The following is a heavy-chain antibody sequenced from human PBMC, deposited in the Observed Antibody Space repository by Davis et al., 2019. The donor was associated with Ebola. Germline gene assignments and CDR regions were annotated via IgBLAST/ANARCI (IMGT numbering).Heavy chain of an antibody. CDR1: GFTFTSSA. J-gene: IGHJ4*02. CDR2: IVVGSGNT. V-gene: IGHV1-58*01. D-gene: IGHD3-22*01. CDR3: AAEGYYYDSSDY. Sequence: SVKVSCKASGFTFTSSAVQWVRQARGQRLEWIGWIVVGSGNTNYAQKFQERVTITRDMSTSTAYMELSSLRSEDTAVYYCAAEGYYYDSSDYWGQGTLATVSS.